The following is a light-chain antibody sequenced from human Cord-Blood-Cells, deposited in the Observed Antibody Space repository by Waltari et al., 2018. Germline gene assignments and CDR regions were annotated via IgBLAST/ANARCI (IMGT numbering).Light chain of an antibody. CDR2: DVS. CDR1: SSDVGGYNY. J-gene: IGLJ3*02. CDR3: SSYTSSSTLNWV. Sequence: QSALTQPAPASGSPGQSIPLSCTGTSSDVGGYNYVSWYQQHPGKAPKLMIYDVSNRPSGVSNRFSGSKSGNTASLTICGLQAEDEADYSCSSYTSSSTLNWVFGGGTKLTVL. V-gene: IGLV2-14*01.